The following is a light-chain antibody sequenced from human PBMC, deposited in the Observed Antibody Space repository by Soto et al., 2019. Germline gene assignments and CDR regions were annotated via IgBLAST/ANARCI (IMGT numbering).Light chain of an antibody. V-gene: IGLV1-47*02. CDR1: SSNIGSNY. J-gene: IGLJ3*02. CDR2: SNN. CDR3: AAWDDSLLWV. Sequence: QSVLTQPPSASGTPGQRVTISCSGSSSNIGSNYVYWYQQLPGTAPKLLIYSNNQRPSGVPDRFSGSKSGTSASLAISGLQSEDEADYYCAAWDDSLLWVFGGGTKLTVL.